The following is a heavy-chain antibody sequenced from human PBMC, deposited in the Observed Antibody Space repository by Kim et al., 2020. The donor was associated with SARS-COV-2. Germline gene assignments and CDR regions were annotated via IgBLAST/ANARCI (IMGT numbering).Heavy chain of an antibody. D-gene: IGHD3-9*01. Sequence: GGSLRLSCAASGFTFSSYWMHWVRQAPGKGLVWVSRINNEGSSTTYPDSYADSVKGRFTISRDNAKNTLSLQMNSLRAEDTAVYYCARGGYFDWWNDYWGQGTLVTVAS. J-gene: IGHJ4*02. CDR1: GFTFSSYW. CDR2: INNEGSST. V-gene: IGHV3-74*01. CDR3: ARGGYFDWWNDY.